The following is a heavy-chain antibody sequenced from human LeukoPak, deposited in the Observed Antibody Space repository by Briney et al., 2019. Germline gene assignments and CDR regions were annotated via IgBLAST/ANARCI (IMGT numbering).Heavy chain of an antibody. D-gene: IGHD3-10*01. V-gene: IGHV1-2*02. CDR3: ARDASGSYGFDP. CDR1: GYTSTGYY. Sequence: ASVKVSCKASGYTSTGYYMHWVRQAPGQGLEWMGWINPNSGGTNYAQKFQGRVTMTRDTSISTAYMELSRLRSDDTAVYYCARDASGSYGFDPWGQGTLVTVSS. CDR2: INPNSGGT. J-gene: IGHJ5*02.